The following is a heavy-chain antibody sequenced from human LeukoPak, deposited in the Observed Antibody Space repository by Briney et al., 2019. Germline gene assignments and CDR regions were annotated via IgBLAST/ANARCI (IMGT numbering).Heavy chain of an antibody. J-gene: IGHJ4*02. CDR3: AREYGDLDY. V-gene: IGHV4-34*01. CDR1: GGSFSGYY. CDR2: INHSGST. Sequence: PSETLSLTCAVYGGSFSGYYWSWIRQPPGKGLEWIGEINHSGSTNYNPSLKSRVTMSTDTSKNQFSLKLRSVTAADTAVYYCAREYGDLDYWGQGTLVTVSS. D-gene: IGHD4-17*01.